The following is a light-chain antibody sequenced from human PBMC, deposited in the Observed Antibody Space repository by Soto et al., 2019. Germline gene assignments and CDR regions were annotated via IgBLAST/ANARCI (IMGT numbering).Light chain of an antibody. V-gene: IGKV3-11*01. CDR1: QSVGKY. CDR2: DAS. Sequence: DIVLAQSPATLSLSLGEKATLSCRASQSVGKYLAWYQHKPGQPPRLLIFDASNRATGIPARFSGSGSGTDFTLTISSLEPEDFAVYYCQHRTGWPPLTFGQGTRLDIK. CDR3: QHRTGWPPLT. J-gene: IGKJ5*01.